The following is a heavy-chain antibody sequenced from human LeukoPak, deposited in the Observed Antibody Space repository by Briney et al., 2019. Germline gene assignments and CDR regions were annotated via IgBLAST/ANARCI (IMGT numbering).Heavy chain of an antibody. V-gene: IGHV1-2*02. J-gene: IGHJ4*02. D-gene: IGHD2-8*01. CDR3: AGSLGYCTSNVCYLKY. Sequence: GASVKVSCKASGYTFTGYYMHWVRQAPGQGLEWMGWINPNSGGTNYAQKFQGRVTMTRDTSISTAHMDLSRLRSDDTAVYYCAGSLGYCTSNVCYLKYWGQGTLVTVSS. CDR2: INPNSGGT. CDR1: GYTFTGYY.